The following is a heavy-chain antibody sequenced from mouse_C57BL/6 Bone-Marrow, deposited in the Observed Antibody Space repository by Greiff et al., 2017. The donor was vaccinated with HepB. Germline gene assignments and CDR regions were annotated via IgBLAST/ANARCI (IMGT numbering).Heavy chain of an antibody. V-gene: IGHV1-64*01. D-gene: IGHD2-4*01. J-gene: IGHJ3*01. CDR1: GYTFTSYW. CDR3: ARYGLPPFAY. CDR2: IHPNSGST. Sequence: VQLQQPGAELVKPGASVKLSCKASGYTFTSYWMHWVKQRPGQGLEWIGMIHPNSGSTNYNEKFKSKATLTVDKSSSTAYMQLSSLTSEDSAVYYCARYGLPPFAYWGQGTLVTVSA.